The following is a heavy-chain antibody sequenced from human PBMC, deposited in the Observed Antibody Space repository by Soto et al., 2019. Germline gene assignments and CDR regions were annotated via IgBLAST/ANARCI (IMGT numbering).Heavy chain of an antibody. V-gene: IGHV3-48*03. Sequence: GGSLRLSCAASGFTFSSYEMNWVRQAPGKGLEWVSYISSSGSTIHYGDSVKGRFTISRDNAKNSLYLQMNSLRAEDTAVYYCARDGRFGELLFDYWGQGALVTVSS. CDR3: ARDGRFGELLFDY. CDR2: ISSSGSTI. D-gene: IGHD3-10*01. CDR1: GFTFSSYE. J-gene: IGHJ4*02.